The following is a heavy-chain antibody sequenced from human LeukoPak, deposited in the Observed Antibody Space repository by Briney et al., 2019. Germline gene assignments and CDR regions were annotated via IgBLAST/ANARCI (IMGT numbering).Heavy chain of an antibody. J-gene: IGHJ4*02. CDR1: GFTFSSYS. V-gene: IGHV3-21*01. CDR3: ARRAATERGHSYGLDY. Sequence: GGSLRLSCAASGFTFSSYSMNWVRQAPGKGLEWVSSISSSSRYIYYADSMTGRFTISRDNAKSSLYLQMHSLRAEDTAMYYCARRAATERGHSYGLDYWGQGTLVTVSS. D-gene: IGHD5-18*01. CDR2: ISSSSRYI.